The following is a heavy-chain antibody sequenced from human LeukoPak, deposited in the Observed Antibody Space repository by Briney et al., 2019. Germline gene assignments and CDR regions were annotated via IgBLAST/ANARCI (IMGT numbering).Heavy chain of an antibody. Sequence: PSETLSLTCAVSGDSFSNYYRSWIRQPPGKELEWIGHMYYGGSPNYNPSLKSRVAMSIDTSKEQFSLKLSFVTAADTAVYYCGRLYTGYSNDYWGQGTLVIVSS. CDR1: GDSFSNYY. D-gene: IGHD5-12*01. J-gene: IGHJ4*02. V-gene: IGHV4-59*01. CDR2: MYYGGSP. CDR3: GRLYTGYSNDY.